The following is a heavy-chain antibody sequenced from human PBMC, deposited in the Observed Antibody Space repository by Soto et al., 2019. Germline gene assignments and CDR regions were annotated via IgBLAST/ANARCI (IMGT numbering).Heavy chain of an antibody. CDR2: INHSGST. CDR1: GGSFSGYY. CDR3: ARCFEYLGLYYYYYYMDV. J-gene: IGHJ6*03. Sequence: PSETLCLTCAVDGGSFSGYYWSWIRQHPGKGLEWIGEINHSGSTNYNPSLKSRVTISVDTSKNQFSLKLSSVTAADTAVYYCARCFEYLGLYYYYYYMDVWGKGTTVTVSS. D-gene: IGHD3-16*01. V-gene: IGHV4-34*01.